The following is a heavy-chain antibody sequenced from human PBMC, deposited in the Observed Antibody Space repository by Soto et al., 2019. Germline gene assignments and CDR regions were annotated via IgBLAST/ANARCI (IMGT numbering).Heavy chain of an antibody. D-gene: IGHD2-15*01. CDR1: GFTFSSYS. CDR3: ARDCSGGSCEDAFDI. CDR2: ISSSSSYI. J-gene: IGHJ3*02. Sequence: EVQLVESGGGLVKPGGSLRLSCAASGFTFSSYSMNWVRQAPGKGLEWVSSISSSSSYIYYADSVKGRFTISRDNAKNSLYRQMNSLRAEDTTVYYCARDCSGGSCEDAFDIWGQGTMVTVSS. V-gene: IGHV3-21*01.